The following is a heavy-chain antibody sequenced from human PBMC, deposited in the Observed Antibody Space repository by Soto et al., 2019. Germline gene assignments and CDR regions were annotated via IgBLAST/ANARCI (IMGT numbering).Heavy chain of an antibody. Sequence: QVQLVQSGAEVKKPGSSVKVSCKASGGTFSSYTISWVRQAPGQGLEWMGRIIPILGIANYAQKFQGRVTITADKSTSTAYIELSSLRSEDTAVYYCASGPRVAAVDYWGQGTLVTVSS. V-gene: IGHV1-69*02. D-gene: IGHD6-19*01. J-gene: IGHJ4*02. CDR3: ASGPRVAAVDY. CDR1: GGTFSSYT. CDR2: IIPILGIA.